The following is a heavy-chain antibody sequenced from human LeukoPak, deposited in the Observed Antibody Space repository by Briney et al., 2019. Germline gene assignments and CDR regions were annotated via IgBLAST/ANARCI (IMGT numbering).Heavy chain of an antibody. V-gene: IGHV1-2*02. CDR1: GYTFTGYY. CDR3: APTGRVVATIREYYFDY. CDR2: INPNSGAT. J-gene: IGHJ4*02. D-gene: IGHD5-12*01. Sequence: ASVKVSCKASGYTFTGYYMHWLRQAPGQGLEWMGGINPNSGATNYAQKFQGRVTMTRDTSISTAYMELSRLRSDDTAMYYCAPTGRVVATIREYYFDYWGQGTLVTVSS.